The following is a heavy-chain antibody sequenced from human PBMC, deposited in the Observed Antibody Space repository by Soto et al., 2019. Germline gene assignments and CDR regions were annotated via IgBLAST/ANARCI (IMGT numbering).Heavy chain of an antibody. CDR2: ISYDGSNK. V-gene: IGHV3-30*18. D-gene: IGHD1-26*01. CDR1: GFTFSSYG. Sequence: LRLSCAASGFTFSSYGMHWVRQAPGKGLEWVAVISYDGSNKYYADSVKGRFTISRDNSKNTLYLQMNSLRAEDTAVYYCAKDVVVGATTGLGDYYYYGMDVWGQGTTVTVSS. J-gene: IGHJ6*02. CDR3: AKDVVVGATTGLGDYYYYGMDV.